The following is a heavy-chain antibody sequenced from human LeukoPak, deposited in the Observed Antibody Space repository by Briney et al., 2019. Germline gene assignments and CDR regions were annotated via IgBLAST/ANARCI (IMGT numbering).Heavy chain of an antibody. CDR3: ARGRGSYYYYFDY. CDR1: GHSISNGYY. V-gene: IGHV4-38-2*02. J-gene: IGHJ4*02. D-gene: IGHD1-26*01. CDR2: VYHSGST. Sequence: SETLSLTCTVSGHSISNGYYWGWIRQPPGKGLEWIGSVYHSGSTYYNPSLKSRVTISVDTSKNQFSLKLTSVTAADTAVYYCARGRGSYYYYFDYWGQGTLVTVSS.